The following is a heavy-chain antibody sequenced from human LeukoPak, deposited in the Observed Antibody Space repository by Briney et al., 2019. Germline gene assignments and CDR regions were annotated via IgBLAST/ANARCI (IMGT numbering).Heavy chain of an antibody. CDR2: ISGSDGST. J-gene: IGHJ4*02. D-gene: IGHD6-19*01. Sequence: GGSLRLSCAASGFTFTNYAMSWVRQAPGKGLEWVSSISGSDGSTYYADSVKGRFTISRDDSKNTLYLRMNSLRAEDTAVYYCAKRVSRAQCDYWGQGTLVTVSS. CDR3: AKRVSRAQCDY. CDR1: GFTFTNYA. V-gene: IGHV3-23*01.